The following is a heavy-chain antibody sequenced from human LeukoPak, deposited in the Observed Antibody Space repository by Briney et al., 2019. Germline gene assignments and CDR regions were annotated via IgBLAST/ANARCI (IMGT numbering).Heavy chain of an antibody. CDR2: IYPGDSDT. D-gene: IGHD6-19*01. V-gene: IGHV5-51*01. J-gene: IGHJ6*02. CDR1: GYSFTSYR. Sequence: GESLKISCRGSGYSFTSYRIGWVRQMPGKGLEWMGIIYPGDSDTRYSPSFQGQVTISADKSISTAYLQWSSLKASDTAMYYCARQLSWVAVAGAYGMDVWGQGTTVTVSS. CDR3: ARQLSWVAVAGAYGMDV.